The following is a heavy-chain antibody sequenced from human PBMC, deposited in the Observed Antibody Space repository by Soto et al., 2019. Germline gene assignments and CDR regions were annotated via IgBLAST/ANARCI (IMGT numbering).Heavy chain of an antibody. D-gene: IGHD3-10*01. J-gene: IGHJ6*03. CDR3: AKVTYYGSGRIYMAV. CDR2: IYYGGRT. Sequence: QVQLQESGPGLVKPSETLSLTCTVSGGSISSYYWSWIRQPPGKGLDWIGYIYYGGRTDYNPSLKRRVTISEDRCRNQCSLRLRSVTTADTAVYYCAKVTYYGSGRIYMAVWGTGTTVTVSS. V-gene: IGHV4-59*01. CDR1: GGSISSYY.